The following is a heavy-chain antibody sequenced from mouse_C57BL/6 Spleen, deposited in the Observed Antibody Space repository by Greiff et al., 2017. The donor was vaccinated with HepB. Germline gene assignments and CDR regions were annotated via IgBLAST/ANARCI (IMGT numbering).Heavy chain of an antibody. CDR3: ARQGDDGPFAY. CDR1: GFTFSDYY. V-gene: IGHV5-12*01. D-gene: IGHD2-3*01. Sequence: EVMLVESGGGLVQPGGSLKLSCAASGFTFSDYYMYWVRQTPEKRLEWVAYISNGGGSTYYPDTVKGRFTISRDNAKNTLYLQMGRLQSEDTAMYYCARQGDDGPFAYWGQGTLVTVSA. J-gene: IGHJ3*01. CDR2: ISNGGGST.